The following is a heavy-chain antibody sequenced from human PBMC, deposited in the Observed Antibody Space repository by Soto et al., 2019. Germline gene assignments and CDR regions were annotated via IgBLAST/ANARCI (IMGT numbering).Heavy chain of an antibody. J-gene: IGHJ6*02. CDR2: TDTDGSRK. V-gene: IGHV3-7*03. D-gene: IGHD4-17*01. CDR3: GRVPLDGNYANGVDV. CDR1: GFNFNTYW. Sequence: WGSLRHSCAASGFNFNTYWMYWVRQAPGKGLEWVANTDTDGSRKNYVDSVKGRFIISRDNAKNSLFPQMNSLRADDTAVYYCGRVPLDGNYANGVDVWGQGTTVTVSS.